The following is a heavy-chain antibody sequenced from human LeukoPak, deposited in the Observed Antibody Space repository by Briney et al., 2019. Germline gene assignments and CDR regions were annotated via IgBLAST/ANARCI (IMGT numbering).Heavy chain of an antibody. J-gene: IGHJ4*02. D-gene: IGHD3-22*01. CDR1: GGSISGYS. V-gene: IGHV4-59*08. Sequence: SETLSLTRTVSGGSISGYSWSWIRQPPGKGLEWIGYIYYSGGTSYNSSLKSRLSISVDTSKNQFSLKLNSVAAADTAVYYCARSSLYDSAGYYFDFWGQGALVTVSS. CDR3: ARSSLYDSAGYYFDF. CDR2: IYYSGGT.